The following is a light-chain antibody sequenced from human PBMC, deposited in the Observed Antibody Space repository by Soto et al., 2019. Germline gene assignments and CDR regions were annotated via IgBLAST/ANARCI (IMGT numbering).Light chain of an antibody. CDR3: AAWDDSLSGWL. V-gene: IGLV1-47*02. CDR1: SSNIGSNY. Sequence: QSVLTQPPSASGTPGQRVTISCSGSSSNIGSNYVYWYQQLPGTAPKLLSYNNSQRPSGVPDRFSGSKSGTSASLAISGLRSEDEADYYCAAWDDSLSGWLFGGGTQLTVL. J-gene: IGLJ3*02. CDR2: NNS.